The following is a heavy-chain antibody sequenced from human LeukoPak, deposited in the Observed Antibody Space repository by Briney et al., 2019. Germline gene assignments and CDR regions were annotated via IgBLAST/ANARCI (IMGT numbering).Heavy chain of an antibody. CDR3: ARRSGFDNTHYHYFDY. CDR1: GGSIDSRSYY. V-gene: IGHV4-39*01. D-gene: IGHD1-14*01. CDR2: IYHSGST. Sequence: SETLSLTCTVSGGSIDSRSYYWDWIRQASGKGLEWIGTIYHSGSTEYNPSLKSRVAIFVDTSKNQFSLILHSVAAADTAVYYCARRSGFDNTHYHYFDYWGQGALVTVSS. J-gene: IGHJ4*02.